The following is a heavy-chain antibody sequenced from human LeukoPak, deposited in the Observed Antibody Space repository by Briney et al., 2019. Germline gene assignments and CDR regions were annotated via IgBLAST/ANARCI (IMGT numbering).Heavy chain of an antibody. Sequence: PGGSLRLSCAASGFTFDDYAMHWVRQAPGKGLEWVSGISWKSGSIGYADSVKGRFTISRDNAKNSLYLQMNSLRAEDTALYYCGKDKGYIGEDAFDIWGQGTMVTVSS. J-gene: IGHJ3*02. D-gene: IGHD3-10*01. CDR2: ISWKSGSI. CDR3: GKDKGYIGEDAFDI. V-gene: IGHV3-9*01. CDR1: GFTFDDYA.